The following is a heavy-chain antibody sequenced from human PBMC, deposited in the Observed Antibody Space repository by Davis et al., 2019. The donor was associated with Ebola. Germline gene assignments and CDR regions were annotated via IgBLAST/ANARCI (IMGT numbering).Heavy chain of an antibody. D-gene: IGHD3-22*01. Sequence: GGSLRLSCAASGFTFSSYWMSWVRQAPGKGLEWVANIKQDGSEKYYVDSVKGRFTISRDNAKNSLYLQMNSLRAEDTAVYYCARDSLGYYDSSGYYFLAYYGMDVWGQGTTVTVSS. J-gene: IGHJ6*02. V-gene: IGHV3-7*03. CDR1: GFTFSSYW. CDR3: ARDSLGYYDSSGYYFLAYYGMDV. CDR2: IKQDGSEK.